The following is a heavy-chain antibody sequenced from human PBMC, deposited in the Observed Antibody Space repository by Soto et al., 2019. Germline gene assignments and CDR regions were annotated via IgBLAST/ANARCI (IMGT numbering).Heavy chain of an antibody. D-gene: IGHD6-6*01. J-gene: IGHJ3*02. CDR2: IIPIFGTA. V-gene: IGHV1-69*13. Sequence: ASVKVSCKASGGTFSSYAISWVRQAPGQGLEWMGGIIPIFGTANYAQKFQGRVTITADESTSTAYMELSSLRSEDTAVYYCARLLRGSSSSFAFDIWGQGTMATVSS. CDR1: GGTFSSYA. CDR3: ARLLRGSSSSFAFDI.